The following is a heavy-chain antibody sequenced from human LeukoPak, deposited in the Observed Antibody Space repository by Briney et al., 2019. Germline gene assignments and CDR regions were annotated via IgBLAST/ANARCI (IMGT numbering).Heavy chain of an antibody. J-gene: IGHJ4*02. V-gene: IGHV1-69*05. D-gene: IGHD1-26*01. CDR3: ARDPLSRFSGSYFPFY. CDR1: GGTFSSYA. CDR2: IIPIFGTA. Sequence: SVKVSCKASGGTFSSYAISWVRQAPGQGLEWMGGIIPIFGTANYAQKFQGRVTITTDESTSTAYMELSSLRSEDTAVYYCARDPLSRFSGSYFPFYWGQGTLVTVSS.